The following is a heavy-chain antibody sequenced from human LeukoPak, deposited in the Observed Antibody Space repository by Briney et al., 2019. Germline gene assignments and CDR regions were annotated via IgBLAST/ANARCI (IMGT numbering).Heavy chain of an antibody. CDR1: GFTFSSYS. Sequence: KPGGSLRLSCAASGFTFSSYSMNWVRQAPGKGLEWVSSISSSSSYIYYADSVKGRFTISRDSAKNSLYLQMNSLRAEDTAVYYCAREGYGDYDRSYWGQGTLVTVSS. CDR2: ISSSSSYI. CDR3: AREGYGDYDRSY. D-gene: IGHD4-17*01. J-gene: IGHJ4*02. V-gene: IGHV3-21*01.